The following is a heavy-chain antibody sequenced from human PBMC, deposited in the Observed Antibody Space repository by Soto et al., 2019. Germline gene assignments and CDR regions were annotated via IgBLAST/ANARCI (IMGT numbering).Heavy chain of an antibody. CDR1: GGTFSSYA. CDR3: ARDKSLPYNYYDSSGYYYVPWFDP. CDR2: IIPIFGTA. Sequence: GASVKVSCKASGGTFSSYAISWVRQAPGQGLEWMGGIIPIFGTANYAQKFQGRVTITADESTSTAYMELSSLRSEDTAVYYCARDKSLPYNYYDSSGYYYVPWFDPWGQGTLVTVSS. J-gene: IGHJ5*02. D-gene: IGHD3-22*01. V-gene: IGHV1-69*13.